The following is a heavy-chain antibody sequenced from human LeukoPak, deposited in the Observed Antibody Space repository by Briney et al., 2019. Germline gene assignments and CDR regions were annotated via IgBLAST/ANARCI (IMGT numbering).Heavy chain of an antibody. CDR2: IWPDGSIK. CDR3: ANQDYGDYWISSS. Sequence: GGSLRLSCTASGFPFRSYGMHWVRQAPGKGLVWVTVIWPDGSIKYYADSVKGRFTVSRDNSKNTVYLQMDSLRVEDTAVYYCANQDYGDYWISSSWGQGTLVTVSS. J-gene: IGHJ5*02. CDR1: GFPFRSYG. V-gene: IGHV3-33*06. D-gene: IGHD4-17*01.